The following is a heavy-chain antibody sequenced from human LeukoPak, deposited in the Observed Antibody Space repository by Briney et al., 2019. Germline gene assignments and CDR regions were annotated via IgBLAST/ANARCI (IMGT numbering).Heavy chain of an antibody. V-gene: IGHV3-7*03. CDR3: ARAGFVGVAFDY. D-gene: IGHD3-3*01. Sequence: PGGSLRLSCAASGFTFRNYWMSWVRQAPGKGLEWVANIKQDGSEKYYVDSVKGRFTISRDNAKNSLYLQMNSLRAEDTAVYYCARAGFVGVAFDYWGQGTLVTVSS. J-gene: IGHJ4*02. CDR2: IKQDGSEK. CDR1: GFTFRNYW.